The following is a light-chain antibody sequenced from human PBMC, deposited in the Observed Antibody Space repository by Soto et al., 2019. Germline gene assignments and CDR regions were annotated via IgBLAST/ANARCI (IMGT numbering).Light chain of an antibody. CDR2: EVI. CDR3: YSYTSSSKYV. CDR1: SSDVGSYNR. Sequence: SALTQPPSVSGSPGQSVTISCTGTSSDVGSYNRVSWYKQPPGAAPKLVIYEVIHRPSGVPDRFSGSKSGNTASLTISGLQAEDEADFYCYSYTSSSKYVFGTGTKVTVL. V-gene: IGLV2-18*02. J-gene: IGLJ1*01.